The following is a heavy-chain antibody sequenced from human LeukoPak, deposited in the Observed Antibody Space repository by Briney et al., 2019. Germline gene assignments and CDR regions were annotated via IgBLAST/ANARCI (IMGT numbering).Heavy chain of an antibody. Sequence: GGSLRLSCTASGFTFSSYAMNWVRQAPGKGLEWVSASGSGESTYYADSVKGRFTISRENSKSTLYLQMNSPRAEDTALYYCAKARGYSSSSENNWFDPWGQGTLVTVSS. CDR1: GFTFSSYA. CDR2: SGSGEST. J-gene: IGHJ5*02. CDR3: AKARGYSSSSENNWFDP. V-gene: IGHV3-23*01. D-gene: IGHD6-6*01.